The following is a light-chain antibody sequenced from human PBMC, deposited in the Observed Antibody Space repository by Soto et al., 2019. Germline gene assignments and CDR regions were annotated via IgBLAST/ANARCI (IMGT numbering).Light chain of an antibody. V-gene: IGLV2-8*01. CDR2: EAS. CDR1: SSAVGTYIY. CDR3: GSYAGGNNHYV. J-gene: IGLJ1*01. Sequence: QSALTQPPSASGSPGQSVTISCTGTSSAVGTYIYVSWYQHHPGKAPKLIIYEASKRPSGVPDRFSGSKSGDTASLTVSGLQAEDEADYYCGSYAGGNNHYVFGTGTKLTVL.